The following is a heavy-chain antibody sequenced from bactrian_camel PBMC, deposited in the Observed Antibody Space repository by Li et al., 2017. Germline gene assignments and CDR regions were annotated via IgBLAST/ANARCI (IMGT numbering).Heavy chain of an antibody. CDR3: ANLDGHY. CDR1: GFIFRDHY. J-gene: IGHJ4*01. CDR2: IGNTGNT. V-gene: IGHV3S40*01. Sequence: DVQLVESGGGLVQPGESLRLSCAASGFIFRDHYMNWVRQAPGKGLEWVSIIGNTGNTYYSDSVKGRSTISRDDVKNTVYLQLNSLKTEDMAMYYCANLDGHYWGQGTQVTVS.